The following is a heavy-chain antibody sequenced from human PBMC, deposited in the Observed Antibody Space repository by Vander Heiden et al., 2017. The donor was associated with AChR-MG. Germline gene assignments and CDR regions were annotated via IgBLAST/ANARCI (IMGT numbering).Heavy chain of an antibody. D-gene: IGHD6-6*01. CDR3: AREGLGAFIAARPAAYYYGMDV. J-gene: IGHJ6*02. CDR1: GYTFTGYY. V-gene: IGHV1-2*04. Sequence: QVQLVQSGAEVQKPGASVKVSCKASGYTFTGYYMHWVRQAPGQGLEWMGWINPNSGGTNYAQKFQGWVTMTRDTSISTAYMELSRLRSNDTAVYYCAREGLGAFIAARPAAYYYGMDVWCQGTTVTVSS. CDR2: INPNSGGT.